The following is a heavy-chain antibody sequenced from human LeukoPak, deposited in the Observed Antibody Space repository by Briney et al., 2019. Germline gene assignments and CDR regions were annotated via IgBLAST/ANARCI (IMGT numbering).Heavy chain of an antibody. CDR1: GGTFSTFP. D-gene: IGHD6-6*01. CDR2: INPNSGGT. CDR3: ARDQWQLGQSAFDI. Sequence: ASVKVSCKASGGTFSTFPISWVRQAPGQGLEWMGWINPNSGGTNYAQKFQGRVTMTRDTSISTAYMELGRLRSDDTAVYYCARDQWQLGQSAFDIWGQGTMVTVSS. V-gene: IGHV1-2*02. J-gene: IGHJ3*02.